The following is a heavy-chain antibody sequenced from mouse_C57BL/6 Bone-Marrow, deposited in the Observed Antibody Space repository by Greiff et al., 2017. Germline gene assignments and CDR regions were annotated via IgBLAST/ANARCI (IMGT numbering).Heavy chain of an antibody. CDR1: GYTFTSYW. CDR3: ARYSNSWFSY. V-gene: IGHV1-64*01. D-gene: IGHD2-5*01. CDR2: IHPNSGST. Sequence: QVQLQQPGAELVKPGASVKLSCKASGYTFTSYWMHWVKQRPGQGLEWIGMIHPNSGSTNYNEKFKSKATLTVDKSSSTAYMQRSSLTSEDSAVYDCARYSNSWFSYWGQGTLVTVSA. J-gene: IGHJ3*01.